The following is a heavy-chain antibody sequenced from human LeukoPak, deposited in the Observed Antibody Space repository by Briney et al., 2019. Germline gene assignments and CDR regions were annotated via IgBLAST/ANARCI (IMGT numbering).Heavy chain of an antibody. D-gene: IGHD3-9*01. Sequence: GGSLRLSCTASGLTFSSYGMHWVRQAPGKGLEWVAFIRYDGSNKYFADSVKGRFTISRDNSKNTLYLQMNSLRAEDTAVYYCAKRSAPYFEPAGSLYYFDYWGQGTLVTVSS. CDR1: GLTFSSYG. V-gene: IGHV3-30*02. J-gene: IGHJ4*02. CDR3: AKRSAPYFEPAGSLYYFDY. CDR2: IRYDGSNK.